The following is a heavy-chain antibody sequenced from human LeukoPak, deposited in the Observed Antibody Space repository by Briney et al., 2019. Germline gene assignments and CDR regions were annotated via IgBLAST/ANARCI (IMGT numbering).Heavy chain of an antibody. Sequence: KPGGSLRLSCAASGFTFDDYGMSWVRQAPGKGLEWVSSISSSSYIYYADSVKGRFTISRDNAKNSLYLQMNSLRAEDTAVYYCARDLAYGYKGDIVVVVAATTFDYWGQGTLVTVSS. CDR2: ISSSSYI. D-gene: IGHD2-15*01. CDR1: GFTFDDYG. V-gene: IGHV3-69-1*01. CDR3: ARDLAYGYKGDIVVVVAATTFDY. J-gene: IGHJ4*02.